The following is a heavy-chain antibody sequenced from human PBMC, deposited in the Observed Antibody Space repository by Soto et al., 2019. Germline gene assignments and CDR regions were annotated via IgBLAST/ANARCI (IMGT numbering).Heavy chain of an antibody. CDR2: ISSSSSYI. D-gene: IGHD6-13*01. J-gene: IGHJ3*02. V-gene: IGHV3-21*01. CDR3: ARDSSSSQDAFDI. CDR1: GFTFSSYS. Sequence: PGGSLSLSCAASGFTFSSYSMNWVRQAPGKGLEWVSSISSSSSYIYYADSVKGRFTISRDNAKNSLYLQMNSPRAEDTAVYYCARDSSSSQDAFDIWGQGTMVTVSS.